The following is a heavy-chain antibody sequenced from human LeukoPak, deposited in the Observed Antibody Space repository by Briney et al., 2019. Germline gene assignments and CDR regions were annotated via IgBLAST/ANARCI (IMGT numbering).Heavy chain of an antibody. CDR1: GFTVSSNY. J-gene: IGHJ4*02. V-gene: IGHV3-53*01. Sequence: GGSLRLSCASSGFTVSSNYMSWVRQAPGKVLEWVSVIYSGGSTYYADSVKGRFTIYRDNSQNTLYLKMNSLRAEDTAVYYCASYVLLWNYFDYWGQGTLVTVSS. CDR2: IYSGGST. D-gene: IGHD3-10*01. CDR3: ASYVLLWNYFDY.